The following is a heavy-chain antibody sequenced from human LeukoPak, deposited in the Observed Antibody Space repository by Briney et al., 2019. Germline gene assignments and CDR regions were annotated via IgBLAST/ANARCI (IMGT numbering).Heavy chain of an antibody. D-gene: IGHD3-3*01. CDR3: ARGSYYDFWSGYHIRFDP. CDR1: GGSISGYY. V-gene: IGHV4-34*01. J-gene: IGHJ5*02. CDR2: INHSGST. Sequence: SETLSLTCTVSGGSISGYYWSWIRQPPGKGLEWIGEINHSGSTNYNPSLKSRVTISVDTSKNQFSLKLSSVTAADTAVYYCARGSYYDFWSGYHIRFDPWGQGTLVTVSS.